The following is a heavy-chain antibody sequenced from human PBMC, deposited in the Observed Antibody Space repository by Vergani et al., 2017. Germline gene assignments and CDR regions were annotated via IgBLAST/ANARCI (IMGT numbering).Heavy chain of an antibody. V-gene: IGHV4-61*02. CDR3: ARPLNYYYYMDV. Sequence: QVQLQESGPRLVRPSQTLSLTCTVSGGSINTGAYYWSLIRQPAGKGLEWIGRVYTSGMTNYNPSLKSRVTILVDRSKSQLSLKLTSVTAGDTAVYFCARPLNYYYYMDVWGKGTTVTVSS. J-gene: IGHJ6*03. CDR1: GGSINTGAYY. CDR2: VYTSGMT.